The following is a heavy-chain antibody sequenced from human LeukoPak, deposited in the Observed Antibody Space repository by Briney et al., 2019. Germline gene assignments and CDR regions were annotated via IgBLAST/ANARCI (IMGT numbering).Heavy chain of an antibody. CDR3: ARMTGGTLSPYYFDY. CDR1: GFSFSGYA. CDR2: LSVSGGTT. D-gene: IGHD1-26*01. V-gene: IGHV3-23*01. Sequence: PGGSLRLSCAASGFSFSGYAMNWVRQAPGKGLEWVSSLSVSGGTTYYTDSVRGRFTVSRDNSRDTLYLQMHSLRVEDTAVYYCARMTGGTLSPYYFDYWGQGILVTAPS. J-gene: IGHJ4*02.